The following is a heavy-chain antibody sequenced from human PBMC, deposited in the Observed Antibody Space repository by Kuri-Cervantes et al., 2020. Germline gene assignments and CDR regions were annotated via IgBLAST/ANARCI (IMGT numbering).Heavy chain of an antibody. Sequence: ASVKVSCKASGGTFSSYAISWVRQAPGQGLEWMGWMNPNSGNTGYAQKFQGRVTMTRNTSISTAYMELSSLRSEDTAVYYCARGGLVRGVMWYYYYGMDVWGQGTTVTVSS. J-gene: IGHJ6*02. D-gene: IGHD3-10*01. CDR2: MNPNSGNT. CDR3: ARGGLVRGVMWYYYYGMDV. CDR1: GGTFSSYA. V-gene: IGHV1-8*02.